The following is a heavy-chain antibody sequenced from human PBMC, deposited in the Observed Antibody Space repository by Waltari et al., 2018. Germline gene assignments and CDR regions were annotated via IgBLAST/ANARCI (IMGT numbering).Heavy chain of an antibody. CDR1: GGTFSGYF. D-gene: IGHD5-12*01. CDR3: TRRGYSYRVFDY. CDR2: INHSREP. Sequence: QVQLQEWGAGLVKPSETLSLNCTVKGGTFSGYFWTWIRQSPGKGLEWIGEINHSREPKFNPALKSRVSMSVDLLRNQVSLDLKSVTAADTAVYYCTRRGYSYRVFDYWGQGVLVTVSS. V-gene: IGHV4-34*01. J-gene: IGHJ4*02.